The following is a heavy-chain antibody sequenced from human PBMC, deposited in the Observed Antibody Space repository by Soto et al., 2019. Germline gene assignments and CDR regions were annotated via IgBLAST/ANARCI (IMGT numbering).Heavy chain of an antibody. CDR2: IYPGDSDT. V-gene: IGHV5-51*01. Sequence: PGESLKISCKGSGYSFTSYWIGWVRQMPGKGLEWMGIIYPGDSDTRYSPSFQGQVTISADKSISTAYLQWSSLKASDTAMYYCARHSPPNSDHGDYEGGDWAFDIWGQGTMVTVSS. D-gene: IGHD4-17*01. CDR1: GYSFTSYW. CDR3: ARHSPPNSDHGDYEGGDWAFDI. J-gene: IGHJ3*02.